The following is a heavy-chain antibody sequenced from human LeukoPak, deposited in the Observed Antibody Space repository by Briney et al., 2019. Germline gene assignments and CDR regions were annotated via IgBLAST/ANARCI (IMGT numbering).Heavy chain of an antibody. J-gene: IGHJ6*02. CDR2: IYYSGST. Sequence: SETLSLTCTVSGGSISGYYWSWIRQPPGKGLEWIGYIYYSGSTKYNPSLKSRVTMSVDTSKNQFSLNLSSVTAADTALYYCAKISSSIYYGMDVWGQGTKDTVSS. V-gene: IGHV4-59*01. D-gene: IGHD6-13*01. CDR3: AKISSSIYYGMDV. CDR1: GGSISGYY.